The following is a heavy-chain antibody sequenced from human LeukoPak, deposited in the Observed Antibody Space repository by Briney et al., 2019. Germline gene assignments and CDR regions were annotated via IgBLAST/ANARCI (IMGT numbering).Heavy chain of an antibody. Sequence: GGSLRLSCAASGFTFNNYAMSWVRQAPGKGLEWVSGISWNGVGIGYADSVKGRFTISRDNAKKSLYLQMNSLRAEDTALYYCAKDMTYSGYGALDSWGQGTLVTVSS. J-gene: IGHJ4*02. CDR3: AKDMTYSGYGALDS. V-gene: IGHV3-9*01. CDR2: ISWNGVGI. CDR1: GFTFNNYA. D-gene: IGHD5-12*01.